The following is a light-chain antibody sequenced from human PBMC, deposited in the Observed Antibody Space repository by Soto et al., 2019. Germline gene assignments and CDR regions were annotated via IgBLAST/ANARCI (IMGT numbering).Light chain of an antibody. CDR3: AAWDDSLNGVV. V-gene: IGLV2-8*01. CDR2: SNN. CDR1: SSDVGAYNY. Sequence: QSALTQPPSASGSPGQSVTISCTGTSSDVGAYNYVAWYQQRPGKAPKLLIYSNNQRPSGVPDRFSGSKSGTSSSLAISGLQSEDEADYHCAAWDDSLNGVVFGGGTKVTVL. J-gene: IGLJ2*01.